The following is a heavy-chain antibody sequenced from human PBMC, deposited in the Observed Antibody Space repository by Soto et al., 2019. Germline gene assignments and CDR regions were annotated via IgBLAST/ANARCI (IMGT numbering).Heavy chain of an antibody. CDR3: ARWWSGSRQGFDP. V-gene: IGHV4-31*03. J-gene: IGHJ5*02. CDR1: GGSISSGDYY. Sequence: QVQLQESGPGLLKPSQTLSLTCTVSGGSISSGDYYWSWIRQHPGKGLEWIGYIYYSRSTYYNPSLKRRVNISVDTSKNQFSLKLSSVTAADTAVYYCARWWSGSRQGFDPWGQGTLVNVSS. CDR2: IYYSRST. D-gene: IGHD3-3*01.